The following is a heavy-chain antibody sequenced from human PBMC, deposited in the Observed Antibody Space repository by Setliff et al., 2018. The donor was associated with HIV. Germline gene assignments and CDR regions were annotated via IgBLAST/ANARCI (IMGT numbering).Heavy chain of an antibody. Sequence: PGGSLRLSCAASGFSVSRNYMSWVRQAPGKGLEWVSVLYSDGSTYYADSVKGRFTLSRDNSKNTLFLQMNSLRAEDTAMYYCARLRPYNSALDYWGQGTLVTVSS. J-gene: IGHJ4*02. CDR3: ARLRPYNSALDY. D-gene: IGHD3-10*01. CDR1: GFSVSRNY. V-gene: IGHV3-53*01. CDR2: LYSDGST.